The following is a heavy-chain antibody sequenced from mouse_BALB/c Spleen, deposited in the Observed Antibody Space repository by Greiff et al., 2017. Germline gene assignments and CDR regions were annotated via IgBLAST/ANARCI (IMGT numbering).Heavy chain of an antibody. Sequence: QVQLQQSGADLAKPGASVKMSCKASGYTFTSYWMHWVNQRPGQGLEWIGYINPSTGYTEYNQKFKDKATLTADKSSSTAYMKLSSLTAEDSAVYYCARGQGPNAMDYWGQGTSVTVSS. CDR2: INPSTGYT. J-gene: IGHJ4*01. CDR3: ARGQGPNAMDY. V-gene: IGHV1-7*01. D-gene: IGHD6-1*01. CDR1: GYTFTSYW.